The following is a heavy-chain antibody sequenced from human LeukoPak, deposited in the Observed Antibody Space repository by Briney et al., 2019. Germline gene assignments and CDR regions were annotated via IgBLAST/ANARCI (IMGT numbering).Heavy chain of an antibody. D-gene: IGHD7-27*01. CDR1: GYTFTSYD. V-gene: IGHV1-8*01. CDR3: ARGPGELGIEDYYYGMDV. J-gene: IGHJ6*02. Sequence: GASVKVSCKASGYTFTSYDINWVRQATGQGLEWMGWMNPNSGNTGYAQKFQGRVTMTRNTSISTAYMELSSLRSEDTAVYYCARGPGELGIEDYYYGMDVWGQGTTVTVSS. CDR2: MNPNSGNT.